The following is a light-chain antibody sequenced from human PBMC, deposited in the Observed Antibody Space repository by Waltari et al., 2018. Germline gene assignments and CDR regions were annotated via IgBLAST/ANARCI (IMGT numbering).Light chain of an antibody. V-gene: IGKV1-27*01. CDR1: QGINNY. CDR3: QKYDSAPRS. CDR2: GAS. J-gene: IGKJ1*01. Sequence: DIQMTQFPSSLSASVGDRVTITCRTSQGINNYLAWYQQKPGQVPRFLIYGASTLHSGVPPRFSGSGSGTHFTLTITSLQPEDVGTYYCQKYDSAPRSFGQGTTVEIK.